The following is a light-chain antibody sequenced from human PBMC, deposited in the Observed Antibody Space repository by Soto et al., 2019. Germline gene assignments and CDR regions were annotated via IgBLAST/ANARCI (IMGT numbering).Light chain of an antibody. J-gene: IGKJ5*01. CDR3: QQYKNWHPIT. Sequence: EIVMSQSPANLSVSPGERATLSCRASQSVSSNLAWYQQKPGQAPRLLIYGASTRATGIQARFSGSGSGTAFTLTISSLQSQYFAVYYCQQYKNWHPITIGQGTRLEIK. V-gene: IGKV3-15*01. CDR1: QSVSSN. CDR2: GAS.